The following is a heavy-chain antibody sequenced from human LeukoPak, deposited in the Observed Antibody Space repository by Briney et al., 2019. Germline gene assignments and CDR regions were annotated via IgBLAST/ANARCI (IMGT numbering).Heavy chain of an antibody. J-gene: IGHJ4*02. Sequence: PSETLSLTCTVSGGSISSYYWSWIRQPAGKGLEWIGRIYTSGSTNYNPSLKSRVTMSVDTSKNQFSLKLSSVTAADTAVCYCARADSSGWYGGFDYWGQGTLVTVSS. CDR2: IYTSGST. CDR1: GGSISSYY. D-gene: IGHD6-19*01. V-gene: IGHV4-4*07. CDR3: ARADSSGWYGGFDY.